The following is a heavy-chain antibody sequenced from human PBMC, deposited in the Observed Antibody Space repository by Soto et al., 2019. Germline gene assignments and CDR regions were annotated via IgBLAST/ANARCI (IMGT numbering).Heavy chain of an antibody. CDR2: IYETGRT. V-gene: IGHV4-4*02. CDR3: ARRKLRFFESPQGPGAS. J-gene: IGHJ4*02. Sequence: QVQLRETGPGLVKPAGTLSLICSVSGGSLGTSNWWSWVRQSPGKGLQWIGDIYETGRTKYNPSLQSRLTIAVDESKTQFSLKCASVRAADTAVYYCARRKLRFFESPQGPGASWCQGKLVIVSS. D-gene: IGHD3-3*01. CDR1: GGSLGTSNW.